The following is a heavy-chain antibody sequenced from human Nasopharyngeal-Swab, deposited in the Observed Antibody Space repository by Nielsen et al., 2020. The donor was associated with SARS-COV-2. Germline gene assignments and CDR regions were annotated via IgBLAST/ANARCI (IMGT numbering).Heavy chain of an antibody. D-gene: IGHD6-19*01. CDR1: GFIFSRHG. Sequence: GGSLRLSCAASGFIFSRHGMHWVRQAPGKGLEWLAILSHDRTDEFYADSVKGRFTVSRDNSKNTLYLQMNSLRTDDTAIYYCAKERTVAGPQGGFDFWGQGTLVTVSS. CDR2: LSHDRTDE. V-gene: IGHV3-30*18. CDR3: AKERTVAGPQGGFDF. J-gene: IGHJ4*02.